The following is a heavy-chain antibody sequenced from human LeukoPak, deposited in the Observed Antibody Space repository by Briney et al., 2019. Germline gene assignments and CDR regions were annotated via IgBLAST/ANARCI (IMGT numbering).Heavy chain of an antibody. CDR1: GFTFSSYG. V-gene: IGHV3-30*02. CDR3: AVHYGGNPYFDY. J-gene: IGHJ4*02. Sequence: EPGGSLRLSCAASGFTFSSYGMHWVRQAPGKGLEWVAFIRYDGSNKYYADSVKGRFTISRDNSKNTLYLQMNSLRAEDTAVYYCAVHYGGNPYFDYWGQGTLVTVSS. CDR2: IRYDGSNK. D-gene: IGHD4-23*01.